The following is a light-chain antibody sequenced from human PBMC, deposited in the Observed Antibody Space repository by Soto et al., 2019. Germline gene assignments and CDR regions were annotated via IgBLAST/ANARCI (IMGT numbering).Light chain of an antibody. CDR2: AAS. CDR1: QSISIR. CDR3: QQSFNTPVS. V-gene: IGKV1-39*01. J-gene: IGKJ4*01. Sequence: DIQMTQSPSSLSSSVGDRVTITCRASQSISIRLNWYQQHPGRAPKLLIYAASSLQSGVPSRFSGSGSWTEFTLTISSLQPEDYASYYCQQSFNTPVSFGGGTKVGIK.